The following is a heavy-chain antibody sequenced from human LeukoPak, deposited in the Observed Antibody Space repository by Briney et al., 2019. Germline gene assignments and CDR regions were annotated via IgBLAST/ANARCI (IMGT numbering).Heavy chain of an antibody. CDR1: GYTFTSYY. CDR2: INPTGGST. CDR3: ARVGGMYSSSCNWFDP. J-gene: IGHJ5*02. V-gene: IGHV1-46*01. D-gene: IGHD6-6*01. Sequence: GASVKVSCKASGYTFTSYYMHWVRQAPGEGLEWMGIINPTGGSTSYAQKFQGRVTMTRDTSTSTVYMELSSLRSEDTAVYYCARVGGMYSSSCNWFDPWGQGTLVTVSS.